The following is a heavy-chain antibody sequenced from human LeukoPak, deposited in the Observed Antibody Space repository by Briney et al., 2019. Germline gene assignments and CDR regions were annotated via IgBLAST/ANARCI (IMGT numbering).Heavy chain of an antibody. J-gene: IGHJ4*02. Sequence: SVKVSCKASGGTFSSYAISWVRQAPGQGLEWMGGFIPIFGTANYAQKFRGRVTITADESTGTAYMELSSLRSEDTAVYYCAREAGRFWNPTFDYWGQGTLVTVSS. V-gene: IGHV1-69*13. CDR2: FIPIFGTA. CDR3: AREAGRFWNPTFDY. CDR1: GGTFSSYA. D-gene: IGHD3-3*01.